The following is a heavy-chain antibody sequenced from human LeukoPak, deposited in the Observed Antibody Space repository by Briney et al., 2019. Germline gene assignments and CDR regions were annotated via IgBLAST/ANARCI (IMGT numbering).Heavy chain of an antibody. J-gene: IGHJ4*02. CDR3: AKDRYDSTTEVDY. D-gene: IGHD3-22*01. CDR2: ISNTGGST. V-gene: IGHV3-23*01. Sequence: GGSLRLSCAASGFSFNTYAMSWVRQAPGKGLEWVSAISNTGGSTYYADSVKGRFTISRDKSKNTLSLQMNSLRAEDTAVYYCAKDRYDSTTEVDYWGQGTLVTVSS. CDR1: GFSFNTYA.